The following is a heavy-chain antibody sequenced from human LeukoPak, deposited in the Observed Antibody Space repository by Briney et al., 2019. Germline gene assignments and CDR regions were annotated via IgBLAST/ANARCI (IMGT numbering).Heavy chain of an antibody. D-gene: IGHD3-16*02. CDR3: ARDGGSFYPNWFDP. J-gene: IGHJ5*02. V-gene: IGHV4-39*07. CDR2: MYYSGST. Sequence: SETLSLTCTVSGGSISSSSDDWGWIREPPGKGLEWIGSMYYSGSTYYNPSLKSRFTISVDTSKNQFSLKLSSLTAADTAVYYCARDGGSFYPNWFDPWGQGTLVTVSS. CDR1: GGSISSSSDD.